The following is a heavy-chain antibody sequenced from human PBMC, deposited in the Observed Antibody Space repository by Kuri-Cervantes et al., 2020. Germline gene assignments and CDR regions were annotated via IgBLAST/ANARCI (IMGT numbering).Heavy chain of an antibody. J-gene: IGHJ6*03. CDR3: ARGRQYYYYYYMDV. CDR1: GGSVGRYY. V-gene: IGHV4-39*07. CDR2: ISYSGST. Sequence: SETLSLTCTVSGGSVGRYYWNWIRRPPGKGLEWMGTISYSGSTYYNPSLKSRITISVDTSKNQFSLKQTSVTAADTAVYYCARGRQYYYYYYMDVWGKGTTVTVSS.